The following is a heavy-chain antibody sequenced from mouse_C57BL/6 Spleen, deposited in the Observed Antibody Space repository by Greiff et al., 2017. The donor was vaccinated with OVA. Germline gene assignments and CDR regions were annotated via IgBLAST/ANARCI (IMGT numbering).Heavy chain of an antibody. Sequence: EVQLVESGGGLVQPKGSLKLSCAASGFSFNTYAMNWVRQSPGKGLEWVARIRSKSNNYATYYADSVKDRFTISRDDSESMLYLHMNNMKTQDTALCYSVRELFPYSDYWGQGTTLTVSP. V-gene: IGHV10-1*01. CDR3: VRELFPYSDY. CDR2: IRSKSNNYAT. CDR1: GFSFNTYA. D-gene: IGHD3-3*01. J-gene: IGHJ2*01.